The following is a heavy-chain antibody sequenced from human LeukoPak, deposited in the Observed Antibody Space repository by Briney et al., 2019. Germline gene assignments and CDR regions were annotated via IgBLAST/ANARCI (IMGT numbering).Heavy chain of an antibody. V-gene: IGHV4-39*07. CDR3: ARDRLWPDGYYYYYMDV. Sequence: SETLSLTCTVSGGSISSSSYYWGWIRQPPGKGLEWIGSIYYSGSTYYNPSLKSRVTISVDTSKNQFSLKLSSVTAADTAVYYCARDRLWPDGYYYYYMDVWGKGTTVTVSS. CDR1: GGSISSSSYY. D-gene: IGHD4/OR15-4a*01. CDR2: IYYSGST. J-gene: IGHJ6*03.